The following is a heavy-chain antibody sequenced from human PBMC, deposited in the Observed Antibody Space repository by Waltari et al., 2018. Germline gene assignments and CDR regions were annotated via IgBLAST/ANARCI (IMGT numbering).Heavy chain of an antibody. CDR1: GYSFTRYW. J-gene: IGHJ3*02. CDR3: TRRAYCGDDCYPRDAFDI. D-gene: IGHD2-21*02. Sequence: EVQLVQSGAEVKKPGESLKMSCQGSGYSFTRYWIGWVRQMPGKGLEWMGIIYPGDSDTRYSPSFQGQVTISADKSIGTAYLQWSSLKASDTAMYYCTRRAYCGDDCYPRDAFDIWGQGTMVTVSS. V-gene: IGHV5-51*01. CDR2: IYPGDSDT.